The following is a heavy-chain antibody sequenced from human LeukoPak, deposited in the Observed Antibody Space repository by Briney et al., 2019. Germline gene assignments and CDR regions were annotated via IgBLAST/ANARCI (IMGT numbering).Heavy chain of an antibody. CDR3: ARVGYSSGWYRPVEYYFDY. CDR1: GGSISSYY. D-gene: IGHD6-19*01. Sequence: PSETLSLTCTVSGGSISSYYWSWIRQPPGKGLEWIGYIYYSGSTNYNPSLKSRVTISVDTSKNQFSLKLSSVTAADTAVYYCARVGYSSGWYRPVEYYFDYWGQGTLVTVSS. J-gene: IGHJ4*02. V-gene: IGHV4-59*01. CDR2: IYYSGST.